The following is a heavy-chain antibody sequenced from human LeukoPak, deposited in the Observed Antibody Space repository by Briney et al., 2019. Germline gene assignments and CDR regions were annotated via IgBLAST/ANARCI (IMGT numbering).Heavy chain of an antibody. CDR3: AKDLSKWLGYSYDFPLDY. V-gene: IGHV1-2*06. J-gene: IGHJ4*02. D-gene: IGHD5-18*01. CDR1: GYTFTGYY. CDR2: INPNSGGT. Sequence: ASVKVSCKASGYTFTGYYMHWVRQAPGQGLEWMGRINPNSGGTNYAQKFQGRVTMTRDTSISTAYMELSRLRSDDTAVYYCAKDLSKWLGYSYDFPLDYWGQGTLVTVSS.